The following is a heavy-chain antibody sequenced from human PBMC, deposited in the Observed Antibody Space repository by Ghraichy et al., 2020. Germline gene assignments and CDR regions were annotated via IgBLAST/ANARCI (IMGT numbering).Heavy chain of an antibody. V-gene: IGHV4-39*01. D-gene: IGHD4-23*01. CDR1: GGSISRTTHY. CDR2: MYYTGNT. Sequence: SETLSLTCTVSGGSISRTTHYWGWIRRSPGKGLEWIGSMYYTGNTYYRPSFKSRLTISLDTSKNQFSLRLSSVTAADTAVYYCVQHGPSSQLRSPAPGDYWGQGSLVTVSS. CDR3: VQHGPSSQLRSPAPGDY. J-gene: IGHJ4*02.